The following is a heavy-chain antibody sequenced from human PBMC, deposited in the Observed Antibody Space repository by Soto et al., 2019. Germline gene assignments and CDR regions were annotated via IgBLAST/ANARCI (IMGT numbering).Heavy chain of an antibody. J-gene: IGHJ4*02. V-gene: IGHV3-23*01. Sequence: EVQLLESGGGLVQPGGSLRLSCAPSGFTFSTCGMSWVRQAPGKGLEWVSTISSSGGNTYYADSVKGRFTISRDNSENTLYLQMNSLRAEDTALYYCAKMETNYESSGLDYWGQGTLVTVSS. D-gene: IGHD3-22*01. CDR1: GFTFSTCG. CDR3: AKMETNYESSGLDY. CDR2: ISSSGGNT.